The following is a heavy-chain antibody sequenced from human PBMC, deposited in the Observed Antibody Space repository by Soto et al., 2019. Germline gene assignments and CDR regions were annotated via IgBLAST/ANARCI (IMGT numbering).Heavy chain of an antibody. Sequence: GGSLRLSCAASGFSISSYYRSWVRQAPGKGLEWVSTIYAPGSTNYADSVKGQFTISKDNSRNTVYLQMNRLRADDTAVYFCARGRGIGNSYFFDYWGHGALVTVYS. D-gene: IGHD1-7*01. CDR1: GFSISSYY. CDR3: ARGRGIGNSYFFDY. CDR2: IYAPGST. J-gene: IGHJ4*01. V-gene: IGHV3-53*01.